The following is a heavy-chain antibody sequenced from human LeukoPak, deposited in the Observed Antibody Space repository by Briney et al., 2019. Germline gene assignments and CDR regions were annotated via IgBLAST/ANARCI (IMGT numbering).Heavy chain of an antibody. J-gene: IGHJ4*02. CDR1: GYSISSSYY. CDR3: AKEVKGYNYGFGIDY. Sequence: SETLSLTCTVSGYSISSSYYWGWIRQPPGKGLEWIGSIYYSGSTYYNPSLKSRVTISVDTSKNQFSLKLSSVTAADTAVYYCAKEVKGYNYGFGIDYWGQGTLVTVSS. D-gene: IGHD5-18*01. CDR2: IYYSGST. V-gene: IGHV4-38-2*02.